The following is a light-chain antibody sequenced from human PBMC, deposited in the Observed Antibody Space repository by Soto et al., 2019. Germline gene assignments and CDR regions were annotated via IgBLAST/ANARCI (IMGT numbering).Light chain of an antibody. J-gene: IGKJ1*01. CDR2: GAS. CDR1: QSVSSN. V-gene: IGKV3-15*01. CDR3: QQYNNWPET. Sequence: EIVMTQSPATLSVSPGGRATLSCRASQSVSSNLAWYQQKPGQAPRLLVYGASTRATGIPARFSGSGSGTEFTLTISSLQSEDFAVYYCQQYNNWPETFGQ.